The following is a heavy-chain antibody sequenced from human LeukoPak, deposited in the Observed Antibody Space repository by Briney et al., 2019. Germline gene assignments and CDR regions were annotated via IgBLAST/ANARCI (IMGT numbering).Heavy chain of an antibody. CDR3: ARGYYYDSSGYGWYAFDI. CDR2: INPSGGST. D-gene: IGHD3-22*01. J-gene: IGHJ3*02. CDR1: GYTFTINH. Sequence: GASVKVSCKASGYTFTINHIHWVRQAPGQGLEWMGIINPSGGSTSYAQKFQGRVTMTRDTSTSTVYMELSSLRSEDTAVYYCARGYYYDSSGYGWYAFDIWGQGTMVTVSS. V-gene: IGHV1-46*01.